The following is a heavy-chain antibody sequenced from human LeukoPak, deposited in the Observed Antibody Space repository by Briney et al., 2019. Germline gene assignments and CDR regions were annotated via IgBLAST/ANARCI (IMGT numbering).Heavy chain of an antibody. CDR2: ISAYNGNT. CDR3: AVIVPAAIRDPGDAFDI. V-gene: IGHV1-18*01. CDR1: GYTFTSYG. Sequence: ASVKVSCKASGYTFTSYGISWVRQAPGQGLEWMGWISAYNGNTNYAQKLQGRVTMTTDTSTSTAYMELRSLSSDDTAVYYCAVIVPAAIRDPGDAFDIWGQGTMVTVSS. J-gene: IGHJ3*02. D-gene: IGHD2-2*02.